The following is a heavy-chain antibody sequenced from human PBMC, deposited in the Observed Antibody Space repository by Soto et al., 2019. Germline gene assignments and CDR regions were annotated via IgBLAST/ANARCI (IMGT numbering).Heavy chain of an antibody. CDR3: ARGPDYEGYFDY. J-gene: IGHJ4*02. V-gene: IGHV1-69*12. CDR2: IILPFGKA. D-gene: IGHD4-17*01. Sequence: QVRLVQSGAEVKKPGSSVKVSCKASGGTFSNYAISWVRQAPGQGLEWMGGIILPFGKANYAEKFQDRVSITAEQSMTTTYMELRGLRSEDTAVYYCARGPDYEGYFDYWGQGPLVTVSS. CDR1: GGTFSNYA.